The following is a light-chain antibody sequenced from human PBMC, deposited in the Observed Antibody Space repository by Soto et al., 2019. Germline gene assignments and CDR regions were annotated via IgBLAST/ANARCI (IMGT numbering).Light chain of an antibody. V-gene: IGKV1-5*03. Sequence: DVQMTQSPSTLSASVGDRVTITCRASQTIGSLLAWYQQKPGKAPNLLIYKASSLESGVPSRFSGSGFGTELTLTIPGLQPDDFATYYCQHYNSWAFGQGTKVEI. CDR1: QTIGSL. CDR3: QHYNSWA. J-gene: IGKJ1*01. CDR2: KAS.